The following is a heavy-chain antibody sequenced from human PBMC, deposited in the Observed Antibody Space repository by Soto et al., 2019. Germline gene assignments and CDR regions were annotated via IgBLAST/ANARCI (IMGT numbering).Heavy chain of an antibody. CDR2: IYYSGST. Sequence: SETLSLTCTVSGGSISSGGYYWSWIRQHPGKGLEWIGYIYYSGSTYYNPSLKSRVTISVDTSKNQFSLKLSSVTAADTAVYYCAREYRHDYYDSSGYSFDYWGQGTLVTVSS. D-gene: IGHD3-22*01. J-gene: IGHJ4*02. CDR3: AREYRHDYYDSSGYSFDY. CDR1: GGSISSGGYY. V-gene: IGHV4-31*03.